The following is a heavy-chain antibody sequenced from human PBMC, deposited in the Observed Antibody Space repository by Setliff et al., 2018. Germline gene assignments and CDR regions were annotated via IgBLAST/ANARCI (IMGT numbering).Heavy chain of an antibody. J-gene: IGHJ6*03. Sequence: GGSLRLSCAASGFTLSTYNMNWVRQAPGKGLEWISFVSSGSTAIYYADSVKGRFTISRDNSKNTLYLQMNSLRAEDTAVYYCARVDAPIAPPHANYMDVWGKGTTVTVSS. CDR3: ARVDAPIAPPHANYMDV. D-gene: IGHD2-2*01. CDR1: GFTLSTYN. V-gene: IGHV3-48*01. CDR2: VSSGSTAI.